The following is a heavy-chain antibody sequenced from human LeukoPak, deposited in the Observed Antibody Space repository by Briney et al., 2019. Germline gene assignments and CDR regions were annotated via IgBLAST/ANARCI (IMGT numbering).Heavy chain of an antibody. CDR2: IYYSGST. CDR1: GGSISSSSYY. CDR3: ARALRVAGRGGFDS. Sequence: SETLSLTCTVSGGSISSSSYYWGWIRQPPGKGLEWIGSIYYSGSTYYNPSLKSRVTISVDRSKNQFSLKLSSVTAADTAVYYCARALRVAGRGGFDSWGQGTLVTVSS. J-gene: IGHJ4*02. D-gene: IGHD6-19*01. V-gene: IGHV4-39*07.